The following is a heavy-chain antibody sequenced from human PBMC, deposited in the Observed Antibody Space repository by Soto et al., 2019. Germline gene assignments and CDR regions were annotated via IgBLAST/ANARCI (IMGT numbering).Heavy chain of an antibody. D-gene: IGHD3-3*01. CDR2: ISYDGSNK. CDR1: GFTFSSYA. CDR3: ARQYDFWSGYYLFDY. J-gene: IGHJ4*02. V-gene: IGHV3-30-3*01. Sequence: GGSLRLSCAASGFTFSSYAMHWVRQAPGKGLEWVAVISYDGSNKYYADSVKGRFTISRDNSKNTLYLQMNSLRAEDTAVYYCARQYDFWSGYYLFDYWGQGTLVTVSS.